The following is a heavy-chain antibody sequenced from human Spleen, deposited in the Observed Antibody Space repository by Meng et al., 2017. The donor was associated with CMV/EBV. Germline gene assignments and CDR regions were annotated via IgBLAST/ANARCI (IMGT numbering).Heavy chain of an antibody. V-gene: IGHV3-23*01. CDR2: ISGSVSTP. CDR3: AKARSLYYYSFDY. CDR1: GLSFCCYS. J-gene: IGHJ4*02. Sequence: AVSGLSFCCYSTRWVLHSLGQAMECVPAISGSVSTPYYAASVPVRFPVSIYNSKNTLSLPTNSVRAKDTAVYSCAKARSLYYYSFDYWGQGTLVTVSS. D-gene: IGHD2/OR15-2a*01.